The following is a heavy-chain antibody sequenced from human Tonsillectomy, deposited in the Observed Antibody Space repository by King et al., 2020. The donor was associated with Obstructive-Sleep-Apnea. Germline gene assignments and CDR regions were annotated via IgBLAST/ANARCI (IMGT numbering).Heavy chain of an antibody. CDR1: GASISSYC. D-gene: IGHD1-26*01. J-gene: IGHJ3*02. Sequence: VQLQESGPGLVKPSETLSLTCTVSGASISSYCWSWIRQSAGKGLEWIGRMYTSGSTNYNPALKSRVTMSGDTSKNQFPLKLNSVTAADTAGYYCARGTAIVGATSRAFDIWGQGTKVTVSS. CDR2: MYTSGST. CDR3: ARGTAIVGATSRAFDI. V-gene: IGHV4-4*07.